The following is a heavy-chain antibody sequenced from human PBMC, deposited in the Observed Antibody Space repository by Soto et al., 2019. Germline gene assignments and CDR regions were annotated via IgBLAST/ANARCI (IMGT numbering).Heavy chain of an antibody. CDR3: AKGPHPSIRWLHYFGS. Sequence: GGSLRLSCVASGFSLANFPMNWVRQTPGKGLEWISYISPRGDNIYYAESVKGRFTISRDNARNSLFLQMNSLRDEDAALYYCAKGPHPSIRWLHYFGSWGQGVSVNASS. V-gene: IGHV3-48*02. CDR2: ISPRGDNI. CDR1: GFSLANFP. J-gene: IGHJ4*02. D-gene: IGHD6-19*01.